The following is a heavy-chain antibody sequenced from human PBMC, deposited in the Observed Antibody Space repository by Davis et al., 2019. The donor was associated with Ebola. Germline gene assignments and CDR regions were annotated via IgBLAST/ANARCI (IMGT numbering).Heavy chain of an antibody. CDR2: INAGNGNT. CDR1: GYTFSTYA. CDR3: ARENDFWSGYDHYYYYGMDV. D-gene: IGHD3-3*01. V-gene: IGHV1-3*03. Sequence: ASVKVSCKASGYTFSTYAMHWVRQAPGQRLEWMGWINAGNGNTKYSQELQGRVSIIRDTSASTAYMELSSLRSEDTAVYYCARENDFWSGYDHYYYYGMDVWGQGTTVTVSS. J-gene: IGHJ6*02.